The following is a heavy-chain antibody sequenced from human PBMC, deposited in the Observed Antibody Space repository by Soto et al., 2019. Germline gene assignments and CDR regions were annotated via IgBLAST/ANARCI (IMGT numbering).Heavy chain of an antibody. D-gene: IGHD6-13*01. Sequence: PSETLSLTCSVSGVSISDSGYYWNWIRQHPGKGLEWLGYIYYSGTTRYNPSLRSRLTISIDTSKNHFSLRLTSVTAADTAVYYCAREKEFSTWGPPKNTWFDPWGQGTLVTVSS. CDR1: GVSISDSGYY. CDR2: IYYSGTT. CDR3: AREKEFSTWGPPKNTWFDP. V-gene: IGHV4-31*03. J-gene: IGHJ5*02.